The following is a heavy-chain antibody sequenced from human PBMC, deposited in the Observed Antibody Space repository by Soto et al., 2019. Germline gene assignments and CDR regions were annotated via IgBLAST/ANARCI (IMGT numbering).Heavy chain of an antibody. CDR1: GGSISSSAYY. Sequence: TSETLSLTCTVSGGSISSSAYYWGWIRQPPGKGLEWIGSIYYSGTTFYVPSLKSRLFMSVDTSKNQFSLRLRSVTATDTVVYYCARQARGATYSDFDYWGQGTLVTVSS. D-gene: IGHD1-26*01. V-gene: IGHV4-39*01. CDR2: IYYSGTT. CDR3: ARQARGATYSDFDY. J-gene: IGHJ4*02.